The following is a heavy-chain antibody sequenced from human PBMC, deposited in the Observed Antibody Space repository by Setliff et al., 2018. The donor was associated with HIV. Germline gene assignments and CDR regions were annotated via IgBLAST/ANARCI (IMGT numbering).Heavy chain of an antibody. CDR1: GFSFSTYA. CDR3: AKGGIGRNWGIDY. J-gene: IGHJ4*02. D-gene: IGHD7-27*01. Sequence: GSLRLSCSVSGFSFSTYAIHWVRQAPGKGLEYASAINNDGSSTYYADSMKGRFTISRDNSMNTLYLQMSGLRAEDTAIYYCAKGGIGRNWGIDYWGQGTLVTVSS. CDR2: INNDGSST. V-gene: IGHV3-64*04.